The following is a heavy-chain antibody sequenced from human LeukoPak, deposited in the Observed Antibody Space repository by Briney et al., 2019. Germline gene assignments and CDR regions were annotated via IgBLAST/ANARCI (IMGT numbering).Heavy chain of an antibody. CDR1: GFTFSSYA. D-gene: IGHD3-22*01. V-gene: IGHV3-23*01. CDR3: AKDRAYYYDSSGYYLEY. J-gene: IGHJ4*02. CDR2: ISGSGGST. Sequence: PGGSLRLSCAASGFTFSSYAMTWVRQAPGKGLEWVSGISGSGGSTYYADSVKGRFTISRDNSKNTLYLQMSSLRAEDAAVYYCAKDRAYYYDSSGYYLEYWGQGTLVTVSS.